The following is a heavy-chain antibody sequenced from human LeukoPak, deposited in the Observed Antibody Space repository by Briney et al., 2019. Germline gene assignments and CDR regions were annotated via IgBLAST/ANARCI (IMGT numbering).Heavy chain of an antibody. CDR1: GGIFSNYA. J-gene: IGHJ4*02. V-gene: IGHV1-69*13. D-gene: IGHD1-1*01. Sequence: SVKVSCKASGGIFSNYAISWVRRAPGQGLEWMGGIIPIFGTANYAQKFQGRVTITADESTSTAYMEQSSLRYEDTAVYYCARGLSGTGDQWGQGTLVTVSS. CDR3: ARGLSGTGDQ. CDR2: IIPIFGTA.